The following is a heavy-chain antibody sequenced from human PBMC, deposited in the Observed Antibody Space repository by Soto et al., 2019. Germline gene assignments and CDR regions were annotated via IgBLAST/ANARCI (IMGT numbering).Heavy chain of an antibody. CDR2: ISGSGGST. V-gene: IGHV3-23*01. D-gene: IGHD2-15*01. CDR1: GCTFSRYA. Sequence: EVQLLESGGGLVQPGGTLRLSCAASGCTFSRYAMSWVHQAQGKEMERVSAISGSGGSTYYADSVKGRFTISRDNSKNTLYLQMNSLSAEDTAVYYCAKDREVVVSAFDYWGQGTLVTVSS. J-gene: IGHJ4*02. CDR3: AKDREVVVSAFDY.